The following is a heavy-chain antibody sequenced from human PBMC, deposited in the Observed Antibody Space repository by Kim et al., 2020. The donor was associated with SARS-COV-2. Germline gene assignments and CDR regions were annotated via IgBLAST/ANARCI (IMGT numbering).Heavy chain of an antibody. Sequence: YPDSVRRRFTISRDNDKNSLYLQVNSRRDDDSAVYYCARESSSSSGRGFDIWGQGTMVTVSS. D-gene: IGHD6-6*01. J-gene: IGHJ3*02. CDR3: ARESSSSSGRGFDI. V-gene: IGHV3-48*02.